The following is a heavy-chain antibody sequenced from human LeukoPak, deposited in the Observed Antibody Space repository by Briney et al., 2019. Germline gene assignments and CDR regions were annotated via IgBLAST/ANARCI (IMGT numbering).Heavy chain of an antibody. CDR3: AKDSRHVVRGTLDY. CDR2: IGGSGDKT. Sequence: GGSLTLSCAASGFTFNRNAISWVRQAPGKGLEWVSTIGGSGDKTFYAASVKGRFTISKDNSKNTLYLQMNSMRAEDTAVYYCAKDSRHVVRGTLDYWGQGTLVTVSS. J-gene: IGHJ4*02. V-gene: IGHV3-23*01. CDR1: GFTFNRNA. D-gene: IGHD3-10*01.